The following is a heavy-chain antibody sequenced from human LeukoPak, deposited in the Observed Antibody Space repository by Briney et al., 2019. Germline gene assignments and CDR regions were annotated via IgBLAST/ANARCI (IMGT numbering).Heavy chain of an antibody. CDR1: GFTFSNYW. D-gene: IGHD6-19*01. V-gene: IGHV3-7*04. J-gene: IGHJ4*02. CDR3: ARDRPSGWYLQYYFNY. Sequence: GGSLRLSCVVSGFTFSNYWMSWVRQAPGKGLEWVANIKPDGSEKNYVDSVKGRFTISRDNAKNSLYLQMNSLRAEDTAVYYCARDRPSGWYLQYYFNYGGQGNLVTVSS. CDR2: IKPDGSEK.